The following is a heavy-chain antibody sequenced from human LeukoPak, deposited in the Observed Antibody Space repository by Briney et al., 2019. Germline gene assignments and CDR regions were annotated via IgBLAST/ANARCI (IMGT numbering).Heavy chain of an antibody. CDR2: ISDSGST. J-gene: IGHJ4*02. CDR3: ARKISYISVFDY. V-gene: IGHV4-59*02. CDR1: GGSASSYY. D-gene: IGHD2-15*01. Sequence: SETLSLTCTVSGGSASSYYWSWIRQPPGQGLEWIGYISDSGSTNYNPFPKSRISISADGAGNQFSLWLSSVTAADTAVYYCARKISYISVFDYWGRGTLVTVSS.